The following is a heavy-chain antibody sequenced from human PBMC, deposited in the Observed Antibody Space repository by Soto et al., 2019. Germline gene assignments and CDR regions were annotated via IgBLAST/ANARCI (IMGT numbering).Heavy chain of an antibody. CDR1: GGTFSSYA. V-gene: IGHV1-69*01. CDR2: IIPIFGTA. CDR3: ASYDSSGYYVIDY. Sequence: QVQLVQSGAEVKKPGSSVKVSCKASGGTFSSYAISWVRQAPGQGLEWMGGIIPIFGTANYAQKFQGRVTIAADESTSTAYRELSSLRSEDTAVYYCASYDSSGYYVIDYWGQGTLVTVSS. J-gene: IGHJ4*02. D-gene: IGHD3-22*01.